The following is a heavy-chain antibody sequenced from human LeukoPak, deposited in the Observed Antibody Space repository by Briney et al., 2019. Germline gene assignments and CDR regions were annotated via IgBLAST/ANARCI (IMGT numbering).Heavy chain of an antibody. J-gene: IGHJ5*02. D-gene: IGHD2-15*01. Sequence: PSETLSLTCAVSGYSISSGYYWGWIRQPPGKGLEWIGSIYHSGSTYYNPSLKSRVTISVDTSKNQFSLKLSSVTAADTAVNYCARDPSCSGGSCYPPLNWFDPWGQGTLVTVSS. CDR2: IYHSGST. V-gene: IGHV4-38-2*02. CDR1: GYSISSGYY. CDR3: ARDPSCSGGSCYPPLNWFDP.